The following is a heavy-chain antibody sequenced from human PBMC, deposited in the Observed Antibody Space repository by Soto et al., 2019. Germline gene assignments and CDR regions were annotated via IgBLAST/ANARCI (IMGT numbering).Heavy chain of an antibody. V-gene: IGHV1-24*01. D-gene: IGHD6-13*01. CDR2: FDPEDGET. J-gene: IGHJ5*02. CDR3: ATGGGSWSPFFWFDP. CDR1: GYTLTELS. Sequence: SVKVSCKVSGYTLTELSMHWVRQAPGKGLEWMGGFDPEDGETIYAQKFQGRVTMTEDTSTDTAYMELSSLRSEDTAVYYCATGGGSWSPFFWFDPWGQGTLVTVSS.